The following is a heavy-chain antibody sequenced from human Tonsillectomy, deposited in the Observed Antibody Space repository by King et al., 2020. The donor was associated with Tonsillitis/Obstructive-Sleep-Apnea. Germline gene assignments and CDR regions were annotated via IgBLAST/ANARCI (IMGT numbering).Heavy chain of an antibody. V-gene: IGHV1-18*01. CDR3: ASDGGEFIVVVPAALPYYYYGMDV. J-gene: IGHJ6*02. Sequence: VQLVESGAEVKKPGASVKVSCKASGYTFTSYGISWVRQAPGQGLEWMGWISAYNGNTNYAQKLQGRVTMTTETSTSTAYMELRSLRSDDTAVYYCASDGGEFIVVVPAALPYYYYGMDVWGQGTTVTVSS. CDR1: GYTFTSYG. D-gene: IGHD2-2*01. CDR2: ISAYNGNT.